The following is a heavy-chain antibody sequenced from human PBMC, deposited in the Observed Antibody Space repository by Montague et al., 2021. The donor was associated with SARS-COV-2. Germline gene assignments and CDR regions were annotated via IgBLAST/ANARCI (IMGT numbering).Heavy chain of an antibody. CDR2: IYYSATT. D-gene: IGHD2-8*02. Sequence: SETLSLTCTVSGGSITNYYWTWIRQSPGRGLEWIGYIYYSATTNYNPSLKSRVTMSIGTSKNQFSLQLTSVTAADTAVYYCARPHLGAGGQEAPFFFENWGQGTLVTVSS. V-gene: IGHV4-59*08. J-gene: IGHJ4*02. CDR3: ARPHLGAGGQEAPFFFEN. CDR1: GGSITNYY.